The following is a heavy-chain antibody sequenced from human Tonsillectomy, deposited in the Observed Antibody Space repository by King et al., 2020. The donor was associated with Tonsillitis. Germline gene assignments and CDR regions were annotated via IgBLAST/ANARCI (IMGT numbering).Heavy chain of an antibody. D-gene: IGHD6-13*01. CDR2: ISSSGSTI. J-gene: IGHJ5*02. Sequence: VQLVESGGGLVQPGGSLRLSCAASGFTFSSYEMNWVRQAPGKGLEWVSYISSSGSTIYYADSVKGRVTISRDNAKNSLYLQMNSLRAEDTAVYYCARDPTHTWYEAPGWFDPWGQGTLVTVSS. CDR1: GFTFSSYE. CDR3: ARDPTHTWYEAPGWFDP. V-gene: IGHV3-48*03.